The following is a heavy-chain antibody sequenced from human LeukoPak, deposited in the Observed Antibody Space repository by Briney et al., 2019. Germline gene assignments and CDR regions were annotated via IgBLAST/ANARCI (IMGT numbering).Heavy chain of an antibody. J-gene: IGHJ3*02. CDR1: GGSISSGDYY. Sequence: SETLSLTCTVSGGSISSGDYYWSWIRQPPGKGLEWIGYIYYGGSTYYNPSLKSRVTISVDTSKNQFSLKLSSVTAADTAVYYCARADYCGGDCVDAFDIWGQGTMVTVSS. CDR2: IYYGGST. CDR3: ARADYCGGDCVDAFDI. V-gene: IGHV4-30-4*08. D-gene: IGHD2-21*01.